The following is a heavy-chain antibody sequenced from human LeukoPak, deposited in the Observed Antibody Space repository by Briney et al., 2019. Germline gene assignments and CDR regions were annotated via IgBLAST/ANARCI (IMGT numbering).Heavy chain of an antibody. CDR2: ISGSGDTT. CDR1: RFTFSTYA. D-gene: IGHD2-2*01. J-gene: IGHJ4*02. CDR3: AKRQRDDQQVVQRIDC. V-gene: IGHV3-23*01. Sequence: QPGGSLRLSCTASRFTFSTYAMSWVRQAPGKGLEWVSSISGSGDTTYYTGSVKGRFTISRDNSKNALYLQMSSLRAEDTAVYYCAKRQRDDQQVVQRIDCWGQGTLVTVSS.